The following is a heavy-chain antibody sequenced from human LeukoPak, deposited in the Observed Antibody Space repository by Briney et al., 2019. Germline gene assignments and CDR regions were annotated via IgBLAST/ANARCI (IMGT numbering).Heavy chain of an antibody. J-gene: IGHJ4*02. V-gene: IGHV3-21*01. CDR1: GFTFSSYS. Sequence: PGGSLRLSCAASGFTFSSYSMNWVRQAPGKGLEWVSSISSSSSYIYCADSVKGRFTISRDNAKNSLYLQMNSLRAEDTAVYYCARGVDILTGYYTGNYLDYWGQGTLVTVSS. D-gene: IGHD3-9*01. CDR3: ARGVDILTGYYTGNYLDY. CDR2: ISSSSSYI.